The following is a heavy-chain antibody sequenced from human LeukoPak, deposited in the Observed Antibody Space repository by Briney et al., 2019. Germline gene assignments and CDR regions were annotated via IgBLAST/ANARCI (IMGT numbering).Heavy chain of an antibody. CDR3: ARRLRGVVVAATYNWFDP. J-gene: IGHJ5*02. CDR1: GGSISSSSYY. V-gene: IGHV4-39*01. CDR2: IYYSGST. Sequence: SETLSLTCTVSGGSISSSSYYWGWIRQPPGKGLEWIGSIYYSGSTYYNPSLKSRVTISVDTSKNQFSLKLSSVTAADTAVYYCARRLRGVVVAATYNWFDPRGQGTLVTVSS. D-gene: IGHD2-15*01.